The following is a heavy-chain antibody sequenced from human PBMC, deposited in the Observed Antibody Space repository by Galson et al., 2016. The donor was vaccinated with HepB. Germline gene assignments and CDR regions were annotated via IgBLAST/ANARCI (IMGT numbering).Heavy chain of an antibody. CDR2: INPTSDGT. D-gene: IGHD1-26*01. V-gene: IGHV1-2*02. CDR3: ARHWSGSSDY. Sequence: SCKASGYRFLDYPIHWVRQAPGQGLEWMAYINPTSDGTHYAQKFQGRANVTRDTSRTTAYLEPSSLTSADTAVYYCARHWSGSSDYRGQGTLVTVSS. J-gene: IGHJ4*02. CDR1: GYRFLDYP.